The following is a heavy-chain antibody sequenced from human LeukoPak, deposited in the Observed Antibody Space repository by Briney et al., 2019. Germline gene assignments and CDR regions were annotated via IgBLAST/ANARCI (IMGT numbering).Heavy chain of an antibody. V-gene: IGHV4-34*01. Sequence: PSETLSLTCAVYGGSFSGYYWTWIRQPPGKGLEWIGEINHSGSTNYNPSLKSRVTISVDTSKNQFSLRLSSVTAADTAVYYCAREVRSYYVDYWGQGTLVTVSS. D-gene: IGHD1-26*01. J-gene: IGHJ4*02. CDR2: INHSGST. CDR3: AREVRSYYVDY. CDR1: GGSFSGYY.